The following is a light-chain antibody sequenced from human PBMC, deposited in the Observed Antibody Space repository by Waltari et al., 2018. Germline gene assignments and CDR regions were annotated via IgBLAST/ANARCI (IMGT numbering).Light chain of an antibody. CDR3: QACDSASAVV. CDR2: QDS. V-gene: IGLV3-1*01. CDR1: KVATKY. Sequence: SDELTQPPSLSVSPGQTASIPCSGDKVATKYVCWYQQGPGHSPLLVIYQDSRRPSGIPERFSGSNSGNTATLTVSGTQAMDEADYYCQACDSASAVVFGGGTKLIVL. J-gene: IGLJ2*01.